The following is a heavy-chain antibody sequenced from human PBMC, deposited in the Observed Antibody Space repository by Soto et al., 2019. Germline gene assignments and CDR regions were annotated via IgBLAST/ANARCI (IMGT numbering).Heavy chain of an antibody. CDR3: AHSRCGGDCLQSYSSHYYYGMDV. CDR1: GFSLSTGGVG. D-gene: IGHD2-21*02. Sequence: QITLKESGPTLVKPTQTLTLTCTISGFSLSTGGVGVGWIRQPPGKALEWLALIYWDDDKRYSPSLKSRLTITKDTSKHQVVLTMTNMDPVDTATYYCAHSRCGGDCLQSYSSHYYYGMDVWGQGTTVTVSS. J-gene: IGHJ6*02. V-gene: IGHV2-5*02. CDR2: IYWDDDK.